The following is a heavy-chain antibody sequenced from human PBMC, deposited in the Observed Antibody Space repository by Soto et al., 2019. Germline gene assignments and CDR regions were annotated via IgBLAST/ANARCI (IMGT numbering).Heavy chain of an antibody. CDR3: AKAPYDSSGHYCDY. D-gene: IGHD3-22*01. V-gene: IGHV3-30*18. J-gene: IGHJ4*02. CDR2: ISYDGSNK. Sequence: GGSLRLSCAASGFTFSSYGMHWVRQAPGKGLEWVAVISYDGSNKYYADSVKGRFTISRDNSKNTLYLQMNSLRAEDTAVYYCAKAPYDSSGHYCDYWGQGTLVTVSS. CDR1: GFTFSSYG.